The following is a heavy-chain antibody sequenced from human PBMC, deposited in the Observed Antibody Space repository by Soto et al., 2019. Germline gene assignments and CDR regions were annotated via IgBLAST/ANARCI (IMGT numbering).Heavy chain of an antibody. CDR2: IWYDGSNK. CDR3: ARFNLFDTLTAPPLYSNYSGRDV. CDR1: GFTFSSYG. V-gene: IGHV3-33*01. Sequence: GSLRLSCAASGFTFSSYGMHWVRQAPGKGLEWVAVIWYDGSNKYYADSVKGRFTISRDNSKNTLYLQMNSLRAEDTAVYYCARFNLFDTLTAPPLYSNYSGRDVWAQGPTVTV. J-gene: IGHJ6*02. D-gene: IGHD4-4*01.